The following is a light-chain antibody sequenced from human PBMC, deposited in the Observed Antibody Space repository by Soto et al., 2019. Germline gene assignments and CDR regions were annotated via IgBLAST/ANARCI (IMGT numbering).Light chain of an antibody. V-gene: IGKV3-11*01. Sequence: EIVLTQSPATLSLSPGERATRSCRASQSVSSYLAWYQQKPGQAPRLLSYDASNRATGIPARFSGSRSGTDFTLTISSLEPEDFAIYYCQQRSNWPPVTFGGGTKVEIK. CDR2: DAS. CDR3: QQRSNWPPVT. CDR1: QSVSSY. J-gene: IGKJ4*01.